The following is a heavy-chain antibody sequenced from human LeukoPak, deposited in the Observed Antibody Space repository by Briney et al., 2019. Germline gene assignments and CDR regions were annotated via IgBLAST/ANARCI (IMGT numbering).Heavy chain of an antibody. CDR2: IYNNGDT. J-gene: IGHJ4*02. CDR3: AIVGCSGSDYFTDY. D-gene: IGHD5-12*01. Sequence: PSETLSLTCSVSGGSISRSRCYWGWSRQPPGKGLEWLGTIYNNGDTYYNPSLKSRLTISVDTSKNQFSLELTSVTAADTAVYYCAIVGCSGSDYFTDYWGQGTLVTVSS. CDR1: GGSISRSRCY. V-gene: IGHV4-39*01.